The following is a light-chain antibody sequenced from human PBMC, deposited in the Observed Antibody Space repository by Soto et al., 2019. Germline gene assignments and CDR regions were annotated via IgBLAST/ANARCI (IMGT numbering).Light chain of an antibody. CDR2: SSN. CDR1: SSNIGSNS. J-gene: IGLJ2*01. Sequence: QSVLTQPPSASGTPGQRVTISCSGSSSNIGSNSVNWYQQLPGTAPKLLIYSSNQRPSGVPDRFSGSKSGTSASLAISGLQSDDEADYYCAAWDDSLNGVVFGGGTKLTVL. CDR3: AAWDDSLNGVV. V-gene: IGLV1-44*01.